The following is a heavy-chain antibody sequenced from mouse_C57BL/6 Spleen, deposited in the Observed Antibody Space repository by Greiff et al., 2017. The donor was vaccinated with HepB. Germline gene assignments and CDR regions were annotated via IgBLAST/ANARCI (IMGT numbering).Heavy chain of an antibody. CDR2: IDPSDSYT. D-gene: IGHD2-3*01. CDR1: GYTFTSYW. J-gene: IGHJ3*01. V-gene: IGHV1-69*01. Sequence: QVQLQQSGAELVMPGASVKLSCKASGYTFTSYWMHWVKQRPGQGLEWIGEIDPSDSYTNYNQKFKGKSTLTVDKSSSTAYMQLSSLTSEDSAVYYCARGENDGYLFAYWGQGTLVTVSA. CDR3: ARGENDGYLFAY.